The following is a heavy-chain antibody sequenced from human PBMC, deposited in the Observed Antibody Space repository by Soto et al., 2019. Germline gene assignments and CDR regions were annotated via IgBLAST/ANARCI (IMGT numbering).Heavy chain of an antibody. Sequence: QVQLQQWGAGLLKPSETLSLTCAVYGGSFSGYYWSWIRQPPGKGLEWIGEINHSGSTNYNPSLRSLVTVTVDTSKNQLSLKLSSVTAADTAVYYWAIILWYRFDPWVQGTLVTVSS. D-gene: IGHD2-21*01. J-gene: IGHJ5*02. CDR1: GGSFSGYY. CDR3: AIILWYRFDP. V-gene: IGHV4-34*01. CDR2: INHSGST.